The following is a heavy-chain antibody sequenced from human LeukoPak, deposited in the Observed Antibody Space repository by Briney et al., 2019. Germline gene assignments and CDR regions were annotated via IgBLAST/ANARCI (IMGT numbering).Heavy chain of an antibody. CDR1: GFTFSSYS. J-gene: IGHJ4*02. V-gene: IGHV3-48*01. Sequence: PGGSLRLSCAASGFTFSSYSMTWVRQAPGKGLEWVSYISSSSSTIYYADSVKGRFTISRDNAKNSLYLQMNSLRAEDTAAYYCAGGQWLAVFDYWGQGTLVTVSS. CDR3: AGGQWLAVFDY. CDR2: ISSSSSTI. D-gene: IGHD6-19*01.